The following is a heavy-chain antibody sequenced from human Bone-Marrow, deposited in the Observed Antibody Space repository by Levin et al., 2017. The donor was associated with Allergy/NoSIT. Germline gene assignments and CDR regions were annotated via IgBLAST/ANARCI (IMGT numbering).Heavy chain of an antibody. Sequence: ESGPTLVKPTQTLRLTCTFSGFSLTAGGMRLSWIRQPPGKALEWLARIDWDDDKFYTPSLETRLTISKDTSENQVVLTLTNMEAVDTATYYCARMSSCISGVCHFDYWGQGILVTVSS. J-gene: IGHJ4*02. V-gene: IGHV2-70*04. CDR2: IDWDDDK. CDR3: ARMSSCISGVCHFDY. CDR1: GFSLTAGGMR. D-gene: IGHD2-8*01.